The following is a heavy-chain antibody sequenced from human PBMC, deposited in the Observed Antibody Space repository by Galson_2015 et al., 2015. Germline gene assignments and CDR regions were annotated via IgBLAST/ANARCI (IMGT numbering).Heavy chain of an antibody. CDR2: INTNTGNP. Sequence: SGYTFTTYAINWVRQAPGQGLEWMGWINTNTGNPTYAQGFTGRFVFSLDTSVSTAYLQISSLKSEDTAVYYCARDYGGGSPDYWGQGTLVTVSS. CDR3: ARDYGGGSPDY. D-gene: IGHD2-15*01. CDR1: GYTFTTYA. V-gene: IGHV7-4-1*02. J-gene: IGHJ4*02.